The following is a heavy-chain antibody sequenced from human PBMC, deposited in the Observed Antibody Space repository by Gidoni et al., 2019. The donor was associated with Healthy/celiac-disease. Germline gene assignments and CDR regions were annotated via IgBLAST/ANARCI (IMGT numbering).Heavy chain of an antibody. CDR1: GGPISSGGYY. V-gene: IGHV4-31*03. J-gene: IGHJ4*02. D-gene: IGHD6-13*01. Sequence: QVQLQESGPGLVTPSQTLSLTCTVSGGPISSGGYYWSWIRQHPGKGLEWIGYIYYSGSTYYNPSLKSRVTISVDTSKNQFSLKLSSVTAADTAVYYCARAQAAAGRRGVDYWGQGTLVTVSS. CDR2: IYYSGST. CDR3: ARAQAAAGRRGVDY.